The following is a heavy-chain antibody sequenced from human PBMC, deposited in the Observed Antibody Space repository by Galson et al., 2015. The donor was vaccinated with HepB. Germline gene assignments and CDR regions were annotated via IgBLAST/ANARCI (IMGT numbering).Heavy chain of an antibody. V-gene: IGHV4-59*01. J-gene: IGHJ4*01. CDR1: GGSISSYY. Sequence: ETLSLTCTVSGGSISSYYWSWIRQPPGKGLEWIGYIYYSGSTNYNPSLKSRVTISVDTSKNQFSLKLSSVTAADTAVYYCARVSGSSSAYFDYWGHGTLVTVSS. CDR3: ARVSGSSSAYFDY. D-gene: IGHD1-26*01. CDR2: IYYSGST.